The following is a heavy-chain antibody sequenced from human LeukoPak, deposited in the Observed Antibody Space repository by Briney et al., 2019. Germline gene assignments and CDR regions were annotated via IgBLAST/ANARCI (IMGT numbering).Heavy chain of an antibody. V-gene: IGHV4-4*07. Sequence: SETLSLTCTVSGGSMSNYYWSWIRQPAGKGLEWIGRFYTRGSTNYNPSLKSRVTMSVDTSKNQFPLKLSSVTAADTAVYYCARDQGNWFDPWGQGTLVTVSS. J-gene: IGHJ5*02. CDR2: FYTRGST. CDR3: ARDQGNWFDP. CDR1: GGSMSNYY.